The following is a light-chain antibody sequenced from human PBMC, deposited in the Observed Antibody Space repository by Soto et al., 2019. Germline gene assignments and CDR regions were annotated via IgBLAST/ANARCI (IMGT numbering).Light chain of an antibody. Sequence: EIVLTQSPAPRSWFQGTRLTPPSRPSQKIKTGLAWYQHRPGQAPRLLIYQTSIRAAGIPARFSASGSGTDFTLTISDVQPEDFALYYCHQRQSWPRTFGQGTKVDI. V-gene: IGKV3-11*01. CDR2: QTS. J-gene: IGKJ1*01. CDR1: QKIKTG. CDR3: HQRQSWPRT.